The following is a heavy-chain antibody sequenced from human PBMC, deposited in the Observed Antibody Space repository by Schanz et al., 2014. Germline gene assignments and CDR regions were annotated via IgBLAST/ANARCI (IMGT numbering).Heavy chain of an antibody. CDR1: GFTFSGYA. J-gene: IGHJ4*02. V-gene: IGHV3-23*01. CDR2: ISGSGGNT. Sequence: EVQLLESGGGLVQPGGSLRLSCAASGFTFSGYAMSWVRQAPGRGLEWVSIISGSGGNTYYADAVRGRFTISRDNSKNTLYLQMNSLRVEDSAIYYCAKDISDTSGKDDYWGQGTLGTVSS. D-gene: IGHD3-22*01. CDR3: AKDISDTSGKDDY.